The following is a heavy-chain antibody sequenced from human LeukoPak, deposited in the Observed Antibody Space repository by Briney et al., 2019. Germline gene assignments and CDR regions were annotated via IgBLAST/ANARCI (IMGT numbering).Heavy chain of an antibody. CDR2: ILSGGST. Sequence: GGSLRLSCAASGFTFSSYGMSWVRQAPGKGPEWVALILSGGSTAYSDSVKGRFTISRDNSKNTFSLQMTSLRAEDTALYYCARSWYYYETGGYYFDYWGQGTLVTVSS. J-gene: IGHJ4*02. V-gene: IGHV3-66*01. CDR1: GFTFSSYG. D-gene: IGHD3-10*01. CDR3: ARSWYYYETGGYYFDY.